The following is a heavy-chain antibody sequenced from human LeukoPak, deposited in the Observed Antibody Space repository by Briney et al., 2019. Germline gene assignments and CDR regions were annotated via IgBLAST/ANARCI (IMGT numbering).Heavy chain of an antibody. J-gene: IGHJ4*02. CDR1: GFTVSSNY. CDR3: AKGPAYSSFDY. D-gene: IGHD6-19*01. CDR2: ISGNGGST. V-gene: IGHV3-23*01. Sequence: GGSLRLSCAASGFTVSSNYMSRVRQAPGKGLEWVSAISGNGGSTYYADSVKGRFTISRDNSKNTLYLQMISLRAEDTAVYYCAKGPAYSSFDYWGQGTLVTVSS.